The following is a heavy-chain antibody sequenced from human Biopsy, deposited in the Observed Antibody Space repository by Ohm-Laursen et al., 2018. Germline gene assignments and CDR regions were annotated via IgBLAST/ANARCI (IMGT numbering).Heavy chain of an antibody. Sequence: SETLSLTCTVSGDSVSSGSFYWTWIPPPPRQGLEYIGYIYDRGSTANYNPSLESRVTMSVDMPKNQFSLKLSSVTAADTAIYYCARGMRSSGWPYFDSWGQGTLVTVSS. D-gene: IGHD6-19*01. CDR2: IYDRGST. CDR3: ARGMRSSGWPYFDS. CDR1: GDSVSSGSFY. J-gene: IGHJ4*02. V-gene: IGHV4-61*01.